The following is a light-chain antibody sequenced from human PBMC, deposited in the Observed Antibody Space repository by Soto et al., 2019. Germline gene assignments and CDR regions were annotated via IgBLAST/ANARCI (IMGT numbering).Light chain of an antibody. CDR1: SSDVGVYNY. V-gene: IGLV2-14*01. Sequence: QSALTQPASVSGSPGQSITISCTGTSSDVGVYNYVSWYQQHPGKAPKLMIYEVSNRPSGVSNRFSGSKSGNTASLTISGLQAEDEADYYCSSYISSSTLVFGTGTKVTV. CDR2: EVS. J-gene: IGLJ1*01. CDR3: SSYISSSTLV.